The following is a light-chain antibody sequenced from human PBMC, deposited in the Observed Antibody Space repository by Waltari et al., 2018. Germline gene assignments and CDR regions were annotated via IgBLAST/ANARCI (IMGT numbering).Light chain of an antibody. CDR3: SSYAGSNNYVI. CDR2: DVR. V-gene: IGLV2-8*01. Sequence: QSALTQPPSASGSPGQSVTISCTGTSNDVGFYNYVSWYQQHPGKAPKLMIYDVRQRPSGVPDRFSGSNSCNTASLTLSGLQAEDEADYYCSSYAGSNNYVIFGGGTKLTVL. CDR1: SNDVGFYNY. J-gene: IGLJ2*01.